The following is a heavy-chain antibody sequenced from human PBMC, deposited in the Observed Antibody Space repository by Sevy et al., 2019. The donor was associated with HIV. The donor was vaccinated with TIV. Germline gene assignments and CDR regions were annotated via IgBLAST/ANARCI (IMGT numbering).Heavy chain of an antibody. V-gene: IGHV3-21*01. Sequence: LGGSLRLSCAASGFTFSTYNMNWVRQAPGKGLEWVSSISSSSTYIYYADSVKGRFTISRDNAKNSLYLQMNSLRAEDTAVYYCARALRLGELSSYYWGQGTLVTVSS. CDR3: ARALRLGELSSYY. CDR2: ISSSSTYI. D-gene: IGHD3-16*02. J-gene: IGHJ4*02. CDR1: GFTFSTYN.